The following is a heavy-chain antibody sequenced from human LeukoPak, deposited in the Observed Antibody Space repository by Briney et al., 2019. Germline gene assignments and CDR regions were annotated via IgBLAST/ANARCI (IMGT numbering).Heavy chain of an antibody. V-gene: IGHV4-59*01. CDR2: IYYSGST. CDR3: AAETVVRAFGI. D-gene: IGHD3-22*01. J-gene: IGHJ3*02. CDR1: GGSISSYY. Sequence: SETLSLTCTVSGGSISSYYWSWIRQPPGKGLEWIGYIYYSGSTNYNPSLKSRVTISVDTSKNQFSLKLSSVTAADTAVYYCAAETVVRAFGIWGQGTMVTVSS.